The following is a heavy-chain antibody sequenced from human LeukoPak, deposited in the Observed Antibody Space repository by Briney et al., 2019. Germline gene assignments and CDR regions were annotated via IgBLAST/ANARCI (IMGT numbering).Heavy chain of an antibody. D-gene: IGHD2-8*01. J-gene: IGHJ5*02. CDR3: ARSAESNHH. CDR1: GFSLSNIG. V-gene: IGHV3-7*05. Sequence: PGGSLRLSCAASGFSLSNIGISWVRQAPGKGLEWVANIKEDGSEKYYVDSGSGRFTISRDNAKNSLYLQMNSLRAEDTAVYYCARSAESNHHWRQGTLVTVSS. CDR2: IKEDGSEK.